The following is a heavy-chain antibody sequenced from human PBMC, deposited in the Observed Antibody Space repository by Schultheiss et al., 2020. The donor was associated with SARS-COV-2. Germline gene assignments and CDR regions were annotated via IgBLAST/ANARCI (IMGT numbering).Heavy chain of an antibody. V-gene: IGHV4-34*01. CDR3: ARVPLVRGVIIRESNYYYYMDV. CDR2: IYYRGST. CDR1: GGSFSGYY. Sequence: SETLSLTCAVYGGSFSGYYWSWIRQPPGKGLEWIGSIYYRGSTYYNPSLKSRVTISVDTSKNQFSLKLSSVTAADTAVYYCARVPLVRGVIIRESNYYYYMDVWGKGTTVTVSS. D-gene: IGHD3-10*01. J-gene: IGHJ6*03.